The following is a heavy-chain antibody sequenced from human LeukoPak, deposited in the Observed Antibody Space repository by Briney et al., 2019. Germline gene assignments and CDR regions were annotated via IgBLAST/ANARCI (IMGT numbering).Heavy chain of an antibody. CDR2: IYTSGST. D-gene: IGHD3-16*02. Sequence: SQTLSLTCTVSGGSISSGSYYWSWIRQPAGKGLEWIGRIYTSGSTNYNPSLKRRVTISVDTSKNQFSLKLSSVTAADTAVYYCARVGYDYVWGSYRPAYYFDYWGQGTLVTVSS. V-gene: IGHV4-61*02. J-gene: IGHJ4*02. CDR3: ARVGYDYVWGSYRPAYYFDY. CDR1: GGSISSGSYY.